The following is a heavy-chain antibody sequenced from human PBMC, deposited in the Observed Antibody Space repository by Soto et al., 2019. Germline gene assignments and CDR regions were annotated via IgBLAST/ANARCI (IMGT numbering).Heavy chain of an antibody. CDR3: ARGDYYDTSGPFSDAFDI. Sequence: GGSLRLSCAASGFTFSRYWMSWVRQAPGKGLEWVANIKPDGSEKWYVDSVKGRFTISRDNAKNSLYLQMNSLRAEDTAVYYCARGDYYDTSGPFSDAFDIWGQGTMVTVSS. D-gene: IGHD3-22*01. CDR2: IKPDGSEK. J-gene: IGHJ3*02. V-gene: IGHV3-7*04. CDR1: GFTFSRYW.